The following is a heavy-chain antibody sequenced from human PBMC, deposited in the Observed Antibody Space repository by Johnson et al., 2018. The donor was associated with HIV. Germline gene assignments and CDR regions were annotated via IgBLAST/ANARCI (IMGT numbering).Heavy chain of an antibody. Sequence: EVQLVESGGGLVQPGGSLRLSCAASGFSVSSNYMTWVSQAPGKGMEWVSVISSGGTTGFTDAVKGRFTISIDNAKDSLVLEMNSLRVEDTDLYYCARAMYDYERSGNYYGAFDIWGQGTMVSVFS. CDR3: ARAMYDYERSGNYYGAFDI. CDR1: GFSVSSNY. D-gene: IGHD3-22*01. CDR2: ISSGGTT. V-gene: IGHV3-66*02. J-gene: IGHJ3*02.